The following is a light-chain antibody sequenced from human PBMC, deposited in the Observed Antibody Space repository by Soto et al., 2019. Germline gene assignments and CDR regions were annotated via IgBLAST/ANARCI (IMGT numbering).Light chain of an antibody. J-gene: IGKJ1*01. CDR1: QNIYSN. CDR3: LQYHNLWA. Sequence: EVVMTQSPSTLSVSPVERSTLSFRASQNIYSNVAWYQQRPGQAPRLLIYRASTRATGIPARFSGSGSGTEFTLTISSLQSEDFTVYSCLQYHNLWAFGQGTKVDIK. V-gene: IGKV3-15*01. CDR2: RAS.